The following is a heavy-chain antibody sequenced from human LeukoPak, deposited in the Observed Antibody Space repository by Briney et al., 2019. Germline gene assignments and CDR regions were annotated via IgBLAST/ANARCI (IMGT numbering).Heavy chain of an antibody. CDR2: IYHSGST. V-gene: IGHV4-30-2*01. D-gene: IGHD3-3*01. J-gene: IGHJ3*02. Sequence: SETLSLTCAVSGGSISSGGYFWSWIRQPPGKGLEWIGYIYHSGSTYYNPSLKSRVTISVDTSKNQFSLKLSSVTAADTAVYYCARDGPVTIFGVVMNDAFDIWGQGTMVTVSS. CDR3: ARDGPVTIFGVVMNDAFDI. CDR1: GGSISSGGYF.